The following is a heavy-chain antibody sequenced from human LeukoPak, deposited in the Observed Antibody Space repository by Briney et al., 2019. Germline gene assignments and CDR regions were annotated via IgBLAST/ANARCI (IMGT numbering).Heavy chain of an antibody. J-gene: IGHJ4*02. CDR3: AREPIAVAGLDY. CDR2: ISSSSSYI. D-gene: IGHD6-19*01. V-gene: IGHV3-21*01. CDR1: GFTFSSYS. Sequence: GGSLRLFCGASGFTFSSYSRNWVRQALGEGLEWVSSISSSSSYIYYADSVKGRFTISRDNAKNSLYLQMNSLRAEDTAVYYCAREPIAVAGLDYWGQGTLVTVSS.